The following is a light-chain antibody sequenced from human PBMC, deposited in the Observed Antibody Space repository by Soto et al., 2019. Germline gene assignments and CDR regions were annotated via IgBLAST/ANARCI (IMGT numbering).Light chain of an antibody. CDR1: QSLLYSSNNKNY. V-gene: IGKV4-1*01. J-gene: IGKJ4*01. Sequence: DIVMTQSPDSLAVSLGERATVNCRSSQSLLYSSNNKNYLAWYQQKPGQPPKLLINWASSRESGVPDRFSGSGSGTDFTLNISSLQAEDVATYYCQQYYSIPLTFGGGTKVEIK. CDR3: QQYYSIPLT. CDR2: WAS.